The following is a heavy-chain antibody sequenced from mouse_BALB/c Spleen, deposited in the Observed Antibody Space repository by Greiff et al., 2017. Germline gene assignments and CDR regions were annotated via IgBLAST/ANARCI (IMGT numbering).Heavy chain of an antibody. CDR2: IYPGGGYT. CDR1: GYTFTNYW. V-gene: IGHV1-63*02. CDR3: AREGQLGGRSYAMDD. Sequence: QVQLQQSGAELVRPGTSVKISCKASGYTFTNYWLGWVKQRPGHGLEWIGDIYPGGGYTNYSEKFKGKATLTADTSSSTAYMQLSSLTSEDSAVYFCAREGQLGGRSYAMDDWGQGTSVTVSS. J-gene: IGHJ4*01. D-gene: IGHD3-3*01.